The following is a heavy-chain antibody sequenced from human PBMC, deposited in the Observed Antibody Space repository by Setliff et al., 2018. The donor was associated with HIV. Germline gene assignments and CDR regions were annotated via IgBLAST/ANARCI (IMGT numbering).Heavy chain of an antibody. CDR3: ARVLDPGTAVATHAFDI. J-gene: IGHJ3*02. V-gene: IGHV1-18*01. Sequence: ASVKVSCKASGYTFTSYGVSWVRQAPGQGLEWMGWISAYNRNVNYSQKVQGRVTMTTDTSTSTAYMELKNLKSDDTAVYYCARVLDPGTAVATHAFDIWGQGTMVTVSS. CDR1: GYTFTSYG. D-gene: IGHD6-19*01. CDR2: ISAYNRNV.